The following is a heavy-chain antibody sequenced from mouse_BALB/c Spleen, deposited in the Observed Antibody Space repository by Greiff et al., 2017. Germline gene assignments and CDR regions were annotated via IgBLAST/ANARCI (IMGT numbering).Heavy chain of an antibody. CDR3: ARHVGNYNCFDY. CDR2: ISSGGSYT. V-gene: IGHV5-6*01. D-gene: IGHD2-1*01. Sequence: EVNVVESGGDLVKPGGSLKLSCAASGFTFSSYGMSWVRQTPDKRLEWVATISSGGSYTYYPDSVKGRFTISRDNAKNTLYLQMSSLKSEDTARDYGARHVGNYNCFDYWGQGTTLTVSS. J-gene: IGHJ2*01. CDR1: GFTFSSYG.